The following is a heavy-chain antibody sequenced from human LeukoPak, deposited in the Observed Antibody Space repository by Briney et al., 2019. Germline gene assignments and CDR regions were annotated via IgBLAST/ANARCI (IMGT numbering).Heavy chain of an antibody. V-gene: IGHV3-53*01. CDR3: AAHSSGWYDGLLDY. CDR1: GLTVSSNY. D-gene: IGHD6-19*01. J-gene: IGHJ4*02. Sequence: GGSLRLSCAASGLTVSSNYMSWVRQAPGKGLEWVSVIYSGGSTYYADSVKGRFTISRDNSKNTLYLQMNSLRAEDTAVYYCAAHSSGWYDGLLDYWGQGTLVTVSS. CDR2: IYSGGST.